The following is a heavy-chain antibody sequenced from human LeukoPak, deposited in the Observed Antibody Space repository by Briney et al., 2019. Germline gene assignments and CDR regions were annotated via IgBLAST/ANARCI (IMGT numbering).Heavy chain of an antibody. CDR1: GASITNSLYY. D-gene: IGHD3-10*01. CDR2: VYYTGST. J-gene: IGHJ4*02. Sequence: SETLSLTCTVSGASITNSLYYWGWIRQPPGKGLEWIATVYYTGSTYYNPSLKSRVTISIDTSKSHFSLKLRSVTAADMAVYYCARQDFGSGIVPGYWGQGTLVTVSS. V-gene: IGHV4-39*01. CDR3: ARQDFGSGIVPGY.